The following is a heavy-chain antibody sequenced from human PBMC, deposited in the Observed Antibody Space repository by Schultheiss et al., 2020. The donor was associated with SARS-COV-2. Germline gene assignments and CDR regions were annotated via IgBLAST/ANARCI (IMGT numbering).Heavy chain of an antibody. J-gene: IGHJ5*02. CDR1: GGSISSSSYY. CDR2: IYYSGST. V-gene: IGHV4-39*07. Sequence: TLSLTCTVSGGSISSSSYYWGWIRQPPGKGLEWIGSIYYSGSTYYNPSLKSRVTISVDTSKNQFSLKLSSMTAADTAVYYCARGRFKVSRSHWFDPWGQGTLVTVSS. D-gene: IGHD2-15*01. CDR3: ARGRFKVSRSHWFDP.